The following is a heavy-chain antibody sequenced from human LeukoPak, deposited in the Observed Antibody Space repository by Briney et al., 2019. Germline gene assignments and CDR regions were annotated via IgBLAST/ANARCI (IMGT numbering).Heavy chain of an antibody. CDR2: IYSDGST. D-gene: IGHD6-13*01. CDR3: ARGIAAAGTALYN. J-gene: IGHJ4*02. Sequence: VSVIYSDGSTYSADSVKGRFTISRDNSKNTLYLQINSLRAEDTAVYYCARGIAAAGTALYNWGQGTLLTVSS. V-gene: IGHV3-53*01.